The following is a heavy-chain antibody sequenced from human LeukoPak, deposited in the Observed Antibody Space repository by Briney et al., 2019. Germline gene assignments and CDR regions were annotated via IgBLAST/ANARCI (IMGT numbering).Heavy chain of an antibody. CDR2: ISYDGSNK. D-gene: IGHD3-10*01. J-gene: IGHJ4*02. Sequence: GRSLRLSCAASGFTFSSYGMHWVRQAPGKGLEWVAVISYDGSNKYYADSVKGRFTISRDNSKNTLYLQMNSLRAEDTAVYYCAKDRRGWFGELLYDPYFDYWGQGTLVTVSS. V-gene: IGHV3-30*18. CDR1: GFTFSSYG. CDR3: AKDRRGWFGELLYDPYFDY.